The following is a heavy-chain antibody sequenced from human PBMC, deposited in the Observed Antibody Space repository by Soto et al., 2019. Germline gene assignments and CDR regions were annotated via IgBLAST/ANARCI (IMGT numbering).Heavy chain of an antibody. J-gene: IGHJ4*02. CDR3: ARGPQTSDF. Sequence: QVQLVQSGAEVKKPGASVNVSCKTSGYTFTTYSIAWVRQSRGQGLEWMCWINTYNGETHYAQKFQGRLAVTAEPSTGTVYMELRGLTSDDTAVYFCARGPQTSDFWGQGTLVTVSS. D-gene: IGHD2-2*01. CDR2: INTYNGET. CDR1: GYTFTTYS. V-gene: IGHV1-18*04.